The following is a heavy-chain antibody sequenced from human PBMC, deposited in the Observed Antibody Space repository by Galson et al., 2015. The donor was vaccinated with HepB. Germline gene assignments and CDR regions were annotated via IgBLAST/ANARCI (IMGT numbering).Heavy chain of an antibody. CDR2: IIPIFGTA. CDR3: AGPDIVVVPAAIRSYYHYYMDV. J-gene: IGHJ6*03. V-gene: IGHV1-69*13. CDR1: GGTFSSYA. Sequence: SVKVSCKASGGTFSSYAISWVRQAPGQGLEWMGGIIPIFGTANYAQKFQGRVTITADESTSTAYMELSSLRSEDAAVYYCAGPDIVVVPAAIRSYYHYYMDVWGKGTTVTVSS. D-gene: IGHD2-2*02.